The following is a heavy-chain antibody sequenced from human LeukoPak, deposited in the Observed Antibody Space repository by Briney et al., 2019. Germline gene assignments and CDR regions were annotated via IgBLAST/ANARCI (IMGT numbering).Heavy chain of an antibody. Sequence: ASVKVSCKASGYTFTGYYMHWVRQAPGQGLGWMGWINPNSGGTNYAQKFQGRVTMTRDTSISTAYMELSRLRSDDTAVYYCARDSALVNYSGFDYWGQGTLVTVSS. V-gene: IGHV1-2*02. CDR3: ARDSALVNYSGFDY. D-gene: IGHD4-11*01. J-gene: IGHJ4*02. CDR1: GYTFTGYY. CDR2: INPNSGGT.